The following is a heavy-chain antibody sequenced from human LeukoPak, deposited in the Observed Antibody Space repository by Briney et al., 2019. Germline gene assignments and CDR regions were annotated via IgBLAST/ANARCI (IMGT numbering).Heavy chain of an antibody. CDR3: ARDLGQYYDTSDNWFDP. CDR1: GFTFSNYW. Sequence: GGSLRLSCAASGFTFSNYWMHWVRQAPWKGLVWVSRINSDGINTSYADSVKGRFTISRDNAKNTLNLQMNSLRAEDTAVYYCARDLGQYYDTSDNWFDPWGQGTLVTVSS. D-gene: IGHD3-22*01. J-gene: IGHJ5*02. CDR2: INSDGINT. V-gene: IGHV3-74*01.